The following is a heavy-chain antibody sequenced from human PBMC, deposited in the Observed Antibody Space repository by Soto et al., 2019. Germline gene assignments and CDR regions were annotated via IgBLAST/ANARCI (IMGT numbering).Heavy chain of an antibody. J-gene: IGHJ4*02. CDR1: GYTYTSYG. V-gene: IGHV1-18*04. D-gene: IGHD3-3*01. CDR2: ISAYNGNT. CDR3: AREYYDFWSGHPAWNY. Sequence: QVQLVQSGAEVKKPGASVKVSCKASGYTYTSYGISWVRQAPGQGLEWMGWISAYNGNTNYAQKLQGRVTMTTDTSTSTAYMELRSLRSDDTAVYYCAREYYDFWSGHPAWNYWGQGTLVTVSS.